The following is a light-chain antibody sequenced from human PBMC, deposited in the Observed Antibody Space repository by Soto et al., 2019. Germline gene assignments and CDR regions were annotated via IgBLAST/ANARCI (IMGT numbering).Light chain of an antibody. CDR3: HQYGSSPQT. V-gene: IGKV3-20*01. CDR1: QSVTNSF. Sequence: EIVLAQSPGTLSLSPGERATLSCRASQSVTNSFLAWYQQKPGQAPRLLIYGASRRATGIPDRFSGSGSGTDFTLTISRLEPEDFAVFYCHQYGSSPQTCGQGTKGDIK. CDR2: GAS. J-gene: IGKJ1*01.